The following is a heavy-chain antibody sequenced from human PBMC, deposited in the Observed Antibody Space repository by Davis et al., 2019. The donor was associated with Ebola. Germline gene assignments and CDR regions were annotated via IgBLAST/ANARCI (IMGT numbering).Heavy chain of an antibody. CDR2: ISSNGGST. Sequence: GESLKISCAASGFTFSSYAMHWVRQAPGKGLEYVSAISSNGGSTYYANSVKGRFTISRDNSKNTLYLQMGSLRAEDMAVYYCARGSGYGDYSDAFDIWGQGTMVTVSS. V-gene: IGHV3-64*01. D-gene: IGHD4-17*01. CDR1: GFTFSSYA. J-gene: IGHJ3*02. CDR3: ARGSGYGDYSDAFDI.